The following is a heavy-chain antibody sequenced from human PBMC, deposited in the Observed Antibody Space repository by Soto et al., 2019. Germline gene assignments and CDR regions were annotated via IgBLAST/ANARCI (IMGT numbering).Heavy chain of an antibody. CDR3: ARGSWAAAGWFDP. V-gene: IGHV1-8*01. Sequence: QVQLVQSGAEVKKPGASVKVSCKASGYTFTTYDINWVRQVPGQGLEWMGWMNPDSGSTGYAQKFQGRVTMTRNTXTSTAYMELSSLKSDDTAVYYCARGSWAAAGWFDPWGQGTLVTVSS. CDR2: MNPDSGST. J-gene: IGHJ5*02. D-gene: IGHD6-13*01. CDR1: GYTFTTYD.